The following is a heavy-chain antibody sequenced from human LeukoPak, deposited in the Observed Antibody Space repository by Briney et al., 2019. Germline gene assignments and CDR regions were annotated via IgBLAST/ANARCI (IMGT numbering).Heavy chain of an antibody. Sequence: ASVKVSCKASGYTFTSYGISWVRQAPGQGLEWMGWISAYNGNTNYAQKLQGRVTMTTDTSTSTAYMELRSLRSDDTAVYYCARGSYAILTGYYRYWGQGTLVTVSS. D-gene: IGHD3-9*01. CDR3: ARGSYAILTGYYRY. J-gene: IGHJ4*02. CDR1: GYTFTSYG. V-gene: IGHV1-18*01. CDR2: ISAYNGNT.